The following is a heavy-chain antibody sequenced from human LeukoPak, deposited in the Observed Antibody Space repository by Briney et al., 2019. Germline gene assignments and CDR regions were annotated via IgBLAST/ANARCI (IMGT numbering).Heavy chain of an antibody. Sequence: SVKVSCKASGGTFSSYAISWVRQAPGQGLEWMGGIIPIFGTTNYAQKFQGRVTITADESTSTAYMELSSLRSEDTAVYFCARTDNNYVRPLHYWGQGTLVTVSS. CDR1: GGTFSSYA. J-gene: IGHJ4*02. CDR3: ARTDNNYVRPLHY. D-gene: IGHD4-11*01. V-gene: IGHV1-69*13. CDR2: IIPIFGTT.